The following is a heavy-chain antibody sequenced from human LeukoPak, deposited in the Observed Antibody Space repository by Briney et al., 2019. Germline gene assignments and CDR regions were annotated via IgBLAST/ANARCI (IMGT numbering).Heavy chain of an antibody. D-gene: IGHD3-10*01. CDR3: ARDGGSESYAFDY. CDR2: ISGSGGDK. Sequence: GGALRLSCAASGFTFSRYGFHWVRQAPGKGLEGVAFISGSGGDKWYADSVKGRLTISRDKSKNTVNLQMSSLRVEDTALYYCARDGGSESYAFDYWGQGTQVTVSS. V-gene: IGHV3-30*02. J-gene: IGHJ4*02. CDR1: GFTFSRYG.